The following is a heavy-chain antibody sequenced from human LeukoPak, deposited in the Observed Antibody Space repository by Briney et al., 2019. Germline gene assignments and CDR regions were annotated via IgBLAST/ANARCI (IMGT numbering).Heavy chain of an antibody. D-gene: IGHD1-26*01. V-gene: IGHV4-30-2*01. CDR3: ARAGSGSYLALGRGTAFDY. CDR1: GGSISSGGYS. Sequence: SQTLSLTCAVSGGSISSGGYSWSWIRQPPGKGLEWIGYIYHNASTYYSPSLKCRVTISVVTSKNQFSLKLRSVTAADTAVYYCARAGSGSYLALGRGTAFDYWGQGTLVTVSS. J-gene: IGHJ4*02. CDR2: IYHNAST.